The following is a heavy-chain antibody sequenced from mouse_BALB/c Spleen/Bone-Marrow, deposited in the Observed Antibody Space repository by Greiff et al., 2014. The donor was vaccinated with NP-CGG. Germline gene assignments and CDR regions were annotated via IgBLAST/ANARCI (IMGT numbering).Heavy chain of an antibody. CDR1: GYSFSSYY. J-gene: IGHJ4*01. CDR2: IDPLNGGI. CDR3: ARNYYGYAMDY. D-gene: IGHD1-1*01. Sequence: EVQLQQSGPALMKPGASVKISCKASGYSFSSYYIHWVKQSHGKSLEWIGYIDPLNGGISYNQKFKGKATLTVDKSSSTAYMHFSSLTSEDSAVYYCARNYYGYAMDYWGQGTSVTVSS. V-gene: IGHV1S135*01.